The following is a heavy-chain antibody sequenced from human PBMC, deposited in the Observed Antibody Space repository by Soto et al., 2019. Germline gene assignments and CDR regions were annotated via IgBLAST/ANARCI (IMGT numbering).Heavy chain of an antibody. Sequence: QLQLQESGPGLVKPSETLSLTCTVSGGSISSSSYYWVWIRQPPGKGLEWIGSIYYSGSNYYNASLKSRVTLSVDTSKNKFSLKLSCVTAADTAVYYCARQWAIGVLAARPFDYWGQGTLVTVSS. CDR2: IYYSGSN. CDR3: ARQWAIGVLAARPFDY. D-gene: IGHD6-6*01. V-gene: IGHV4-39*01. CDR1: GGSISSSSYY. J-gene: IGHJ4*02.